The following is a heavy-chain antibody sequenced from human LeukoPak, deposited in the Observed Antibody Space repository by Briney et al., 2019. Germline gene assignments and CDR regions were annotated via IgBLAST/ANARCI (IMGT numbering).Heavy chain of an antibody. Sequence: GASVKVSCKVSGYTLTELSLHWVRQAPGKGLEWMGGFDPEDGETIYAQKFQGRVTMTEDTSTDTAYMELSRLRSEDTAVYYCAGIMITFGGVIAREIFDYWGQGTLVTVSS. D-gene: IGHD3-16*02. V-gene: IGHV1-24*01. J-gene: IGHJ4*02. CDR2: FDPEDGET. CDR1: GYTLTELS. CDR3: AGIMITFGGVIAREIFDY.